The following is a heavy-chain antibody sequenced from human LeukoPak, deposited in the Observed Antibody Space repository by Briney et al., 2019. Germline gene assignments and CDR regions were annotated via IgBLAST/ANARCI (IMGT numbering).Heavy chain of an antibody. CDR1: GGSFSGYY. CDR2: INHSGST. V-gene: IGHV4-34*01. D-gene: IGHD5-18*01. J-gene: IGHJ4*02. Sequence: PSETLSLTCAVYGGSFSGYYWSWIRQPPGKGLEWVGEINHSGSTNYNPSLKSRVTISVDTSKNQCSLKLSSVTAADTAVYYCARERYTARAKHTLDYWGEGTLVTVSS. CDR3: ARERYTARAKHTLDY.